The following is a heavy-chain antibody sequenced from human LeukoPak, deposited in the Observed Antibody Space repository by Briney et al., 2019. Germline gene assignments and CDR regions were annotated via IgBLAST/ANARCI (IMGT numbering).Heavy chain of an antibody. CDR3: ARQAYGSHFDAFDI. V-gene: IGHV5-51*01. D-gene: IGHD3-22*01. CDR1: GYRFTTDY. J-gene: IGHJ3*02. CDR2: IYPDDSET. Sequence: GESLKISCKASGYRFTTDYIGWVRQMPGKGLGWMGIIYPDDSETNYSPSFQGQVSMSVDKSITTAYLQWSSLKASDTAIYYCARQAYGSHFDAFDIWGQGTMVTVSS.